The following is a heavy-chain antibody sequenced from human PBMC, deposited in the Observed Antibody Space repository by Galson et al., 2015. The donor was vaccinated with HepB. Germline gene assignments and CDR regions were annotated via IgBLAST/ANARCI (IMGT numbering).Heavy chain of an antibody. Sequence: SETLSLTCTVSGGSINSYYWSWIRQPPGKGLEWIGYIYYSGSTNYNPSLKSRVTISVDTSKNQFSLKLSSVTAADTAVYYCARFDRSSSWYGPLGLTPYYYGMDAWGQGTTVTVSS. J-gene: IGHJ6*02. D-gene: IGHD6-13*01. CDR2: IYYSGST. CDR1: GGSINSYY. V-gene: IGHV4-59*08. CDR3: ARFDRSSSWYGPLGLTPYYYGMDA.